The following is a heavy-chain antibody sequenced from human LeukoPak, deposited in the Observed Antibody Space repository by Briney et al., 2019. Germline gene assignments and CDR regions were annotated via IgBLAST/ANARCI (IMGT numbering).Heavy chain of an antibody. D-gene: IGHD1-1*01. J-gene: IGHJ4*02. CDR3: TRRTSAGPGRNVY. V-gene: IGHV3-49*03. Sequence: GGSLRLSWTASGVTFGDYAMSWFRQAPRKGQEWVGFIRSKAYGGTTEYAASVKGRFTISRDDSKSIAYLQMNSLKTEDTAVYYCTRRTSAGPGRNVYWGQGTLVTVSS. CDR2: IRSKAYGGTT. CDR1: GVTFGDYA.